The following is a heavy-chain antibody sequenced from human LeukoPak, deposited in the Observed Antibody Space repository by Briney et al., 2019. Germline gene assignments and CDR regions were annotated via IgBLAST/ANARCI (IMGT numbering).Heavy chain of an antibody. D-gene: IGHD5-18*01. Sequence: PGGSLRLSCAASGFTFSSYAMSWVRQAPGKGLEWVSYISSSSSTIYYADSVKGRFTITRDNAKNSLYLQMNSLRAEDTAVYYCAKDRLGYSYGEPLDYWGQGTLVTVSS. V-gene: IGHV3-48*01. CDR2: ISSSSSTI. J-gene: IGHJ4*02. CDR3: AKDRLGYSYGEPLDY. CDR1: GFTFSSYA.